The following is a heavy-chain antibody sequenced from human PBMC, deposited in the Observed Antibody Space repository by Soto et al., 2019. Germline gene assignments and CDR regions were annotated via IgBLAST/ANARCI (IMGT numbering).Heavy chain of an antibody. V-gene: IGHV3-23*01. D-gene: IGHD4-4*01. CDR2: TSGSGGST. CDR1: GFIFSSYA. J-gene: IGHJ6*03. Sequence: GGSLRLSCAASGFIFSSYAMSWVRQAPGKGLEWVSATSGSGGSTYYADSVKGRFTISRDNSKNTLYLQMNSLRAEDTAVYYCAKVPYSNYVFSYYYYMDVWGKGTTVTVSS. CDR3: AKVPYSNYVFSYYYYMDV.